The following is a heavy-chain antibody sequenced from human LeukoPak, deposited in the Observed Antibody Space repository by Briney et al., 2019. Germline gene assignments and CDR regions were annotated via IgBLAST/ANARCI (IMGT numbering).Heavy chain of an antibody. D-gene: IGHD2-2*01. CDR2: NPFDGTNK. J-gene: IGHJ4*02. V-gene: IGHV3-30-3*01. CDR1: DFSSSNST. CDR3: ASGSSVDCSSTRCPPTDY. Sequence: GGSLSSSCAASDFSSSNSTRHWVRQAPDKGLEWGAVNPFDGTNKDYADSVKGRFTISRDNSKNTLYVQMNSLRGDDTGVYYCASGSSVDCSSTRCPPTDYWGQGTLVTVSS.